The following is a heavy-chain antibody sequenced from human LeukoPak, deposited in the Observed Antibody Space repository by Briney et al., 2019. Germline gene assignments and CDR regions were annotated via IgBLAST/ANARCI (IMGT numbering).Heavy chain of an antibody. Sequence: GGSLRLSCAASGFTFSVYYMSWVRQAPGKGLEWFSVIYSGGSTYYADSVKGRFTISRDNSKNTLYLQMNSLRAEDTAVYYCARDYGSGSYADYWGQGTLVTVSS. J-gene: IGHJ4*02. D-gene: IGHD3-10*01. CDR1: GFTFSVYY. CDR2: IYSGGST. V-gene: IGHV3-53*01. CDR3: ARDYGSGSYADY.